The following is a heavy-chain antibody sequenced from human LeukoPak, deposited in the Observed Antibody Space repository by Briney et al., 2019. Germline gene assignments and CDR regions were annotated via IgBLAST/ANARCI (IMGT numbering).Heavy chain of an antibody. CDR1: GYTFTSYG. D-gene: IGHD3-10*01. CDR3: ARETMVRGVTLIDY. CDR2: ISAYNGNT. Sequence: GASVKVSCKASGYTFTSYGISWVRQAPGQGLEWMGWISAYNGNTNYAQKLQGRVTMTTDTSTSTAYMELRSLRSDDTAVYYCARETMVRGVTLIDYWGQGTLVTVSS. J-gene: IGHJ4*02. V-gene: IGHV1-18*01.